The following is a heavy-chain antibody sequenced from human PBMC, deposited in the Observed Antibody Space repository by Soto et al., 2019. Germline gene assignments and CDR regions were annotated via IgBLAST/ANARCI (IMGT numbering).Heavy chain of an antibody. Sequence: QVQLVQSGAEVKKPGASVKVSCKASGYTFTSYDINWVRQATGQGLEWMGWMNPNSGNTGYAQKFQGRVTMTRNTSISTDYMELSSLRSEDTAVYYCARGVGTVTTVYYYYYGMDVWGQGTTVTVSS. D-gene: IGHD4-17*01. J-gene: IGHJ6*02. CDR3: ARGVGTVTTVYYYYYGMDV. V-gene: IGHV1-8*01. CDR2: MNPNSGNT. CDR1: GYTFTSYD.